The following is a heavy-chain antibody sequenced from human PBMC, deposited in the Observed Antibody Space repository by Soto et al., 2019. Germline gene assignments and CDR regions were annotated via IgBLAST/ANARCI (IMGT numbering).Heavy chain of an antibody. Sequence: QVQLVQSGSELKKPGASVKVSCKASGYTFTSYAMNWVRQAPGQGLEWMGWINTNTGNPTYAQGLTGRFVFSLDTXVXTXXLHICSLKPEASAVYYCARDRGYSYVSHYYYGMDVWGQGTTVTVSS. V-gene: IGHV7-4-1*01. CDR3: ARDRGYSYVSHYYYGMDV. CDR1: GYTFTSYA. J-gene: IGHJ6*02. CDR2: INTNTGNP. D-gene: IGHD5-18*01.